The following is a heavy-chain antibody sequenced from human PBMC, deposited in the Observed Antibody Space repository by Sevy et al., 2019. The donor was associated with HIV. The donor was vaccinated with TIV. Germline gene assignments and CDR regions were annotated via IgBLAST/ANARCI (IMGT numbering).Heavy chain of an antibody. CDR3: ARGKVLFDY. Sequence: GGSLRLSCAASGFTFSDYYMSWIRQAPGKGPEWVSYINNSSRFINYVDSVKGRFTISRDNAKNSLYLQMNSRRVGDTAVYYCARGKVLFDYWGQGTLVTVSS. CDR2: INNSSRFI. V-gene: IGHV3-11*06. J-gene: IGHJ4*02. CDR1: GFTFSDYY.